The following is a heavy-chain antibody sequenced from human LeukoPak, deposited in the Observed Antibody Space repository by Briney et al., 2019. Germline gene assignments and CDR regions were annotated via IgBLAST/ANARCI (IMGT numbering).Heavy chain of an antibody. CDR2: ISSSSSYI. CDR1: GFTFSSYS. V-gene: IGHV3-21*01. D-gene: IGHD3-3*01. Sequence: GGSLRLSCAASGFTFSSYSMNWVRQAPGKGLEWVSSISSSSSYIYYADSVKGRFTISRDNAKNSLYLQMNSLRAEDTAVYYCARDRFEGPPADYWGQGTLVTVSS. CDR3: ARDRFEGPPADY. J-gene: IGHJ4*02.